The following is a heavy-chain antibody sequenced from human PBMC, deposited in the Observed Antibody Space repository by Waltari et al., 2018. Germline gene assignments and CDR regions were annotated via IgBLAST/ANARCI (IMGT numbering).Heavy chain of an antibody. V-gene: IGHV4-38-2*02. J-gene: IGHJ5*02. D-gene: IGHD4-17*01. CDR1: GYSISSGYY. CDR3: AREPAGENDYGDSFDP. Sequence: QVQLQESGPGLVKPSETLSLTCAVSGYSISSGYYWGWIRQPPGKGLEWIGSIYHSGSTYYNPSLKSRVTISVDTSKNQFSLKLSAVTAADTAVYYCAREPAGENDYGDSFDPWGQGTLVTVSS. CDR2: IYHSGST.